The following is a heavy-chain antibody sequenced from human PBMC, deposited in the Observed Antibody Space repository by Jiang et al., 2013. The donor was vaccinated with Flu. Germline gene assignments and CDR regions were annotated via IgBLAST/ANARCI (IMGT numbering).Heavy chain of an antibody. V-gene: IGHV3-13*01. CDR2: IHSAGDT. D-gene: IGHD3-22*01. CDR1: IHLQYLR. J-gene: IGHJ4*02. Sequence: ESGGNLVPAWWVPETLLCSLWIHLQYLRHALDPPSSRKRSGVVAGIHSAGDTYYAGSVKGRFTISRENAKNSVYLQMNSLRAGDTAVYYCATGYSSSYYYPYFDYWGQGTLVTVSS. CDR3: ATGYSSSYYYPYFDY.